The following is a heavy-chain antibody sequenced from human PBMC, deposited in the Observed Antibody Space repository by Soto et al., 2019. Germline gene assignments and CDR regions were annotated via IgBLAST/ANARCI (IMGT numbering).Heavy chain of an antibody. V-gene: IGHV4-39*01. Sequence: SETLSLTCTVSGGSISSSSYYWGWIRQPPGKGLEWIGSIYYSGSTYYNPSLKSRVTISVDTSKNQFSLKLSSVTAADTAVYYCARRDYDFWSGYPEDYYYYGMDVWGQGTTVTVSS. J-gene: IGHJ6*02. D-gene: IGHD3-3*01. CDR3: ARRDYDFWSGYPEDYYYYGMDV. CDR1: GGSISSSSYY. CDR2: IYYSGST.